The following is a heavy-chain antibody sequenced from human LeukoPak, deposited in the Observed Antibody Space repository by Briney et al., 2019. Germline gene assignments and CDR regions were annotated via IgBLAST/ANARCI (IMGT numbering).Heavy chain of an antibody. V-gene: IGHV3-30-3*01. J-gene: IGHJ4*02. CDR3: ANTVVPAAIHSFDD. CDR1: GFTFSSYA. Sequence: GRSLRLSCAASGFTFSSYAMHWVRQAPGKGLEWVAVISYDGSNKYYADSVKGRFTISRDNSKNTLYLQMNSLRAEDTAVYYCANTVVPAAIHSFDDWGQGILVTVSS. D-gene: IGHD2-2*01. CDR2: ISYDGSNK.